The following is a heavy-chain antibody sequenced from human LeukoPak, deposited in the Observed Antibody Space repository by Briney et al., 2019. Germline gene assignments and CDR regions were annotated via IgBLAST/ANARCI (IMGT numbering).Heavy chain of an antibody. V-gene: IGHV3-21*01. CDR2: ISSSSSYI. CDR3: ARVSDGAFDY. J-gene: IGHJ4*02. D-gene: IGHD1-26*01. Sequence: PGGSLRLSCAASGFTFGSYSMNWVRQAPGKGLEWVSSISSSSSYIYYADSVKGRFTISRDNAKNSLYLQMNSLRAEDTAVYYCARVSDGAFDYWGQGTLVTVSS. CDR1: GFTFGSYS.